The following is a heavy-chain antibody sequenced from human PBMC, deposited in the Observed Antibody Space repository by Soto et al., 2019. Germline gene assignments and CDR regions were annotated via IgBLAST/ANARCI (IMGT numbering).Heavy chain of an antibody. CDR3: ARVYSGSYSDS. CDR2: IFQSGST. Sequence: QVQLQESGPGLVKPSGTLSLTCAVSGGSIRSNNWWSWVRQPPGKGLEWIGEIFQSGSTNYNPSLKTRVTMSVDKSKNQFSLKLSSVTAADTAVYYCARVYSGSYSDSWGQGTLVTVSS. D-gene: IGHD1-26*01. J-gene: IGHJ4*02. CDR1: GGSIRSNNW. V-gene: IGHV4-4*02.